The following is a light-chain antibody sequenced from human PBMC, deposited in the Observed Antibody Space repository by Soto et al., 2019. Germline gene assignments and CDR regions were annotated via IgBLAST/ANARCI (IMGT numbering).Light chain of an antibody. CDR1: RSVSSSY. V-gene: IGKV3-20*01. CDR2: GAS. Sequence: EIVLTQSPGTRSLSPGERATLSCRASRSVSSSYLAWYQQKPGQAPRLLIYGASSRATGIPDRFSGSGSGTDFTLTISRLEPEDFAVYYCQQYGSSPPVTFGGGTKVEIK. J-gene: IGKJ4*01. CDR3: QQYGSSPPVT.